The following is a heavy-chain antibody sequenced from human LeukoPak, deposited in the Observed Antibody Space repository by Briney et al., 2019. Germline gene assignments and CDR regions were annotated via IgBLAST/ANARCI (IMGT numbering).Heavy chain of an antibody. V-gene: IGHV1-69-2*01. D-gene: IGHD1-20*01. CDR3: ARAEQYNWNDAASSVLDI. J-gene: IGHJ3*02. CDR1: GYTFTDYY. Sequence: GASVKVSCKASGYTFTDYYMHWVQQAPGKGLEWMGRVDPEDGETIYAEKFQGRVTITADTSTDTAYMELSSLRSEDTAVYYCARAEQYNWNDAASSVLDIWGQGTMVTVSS. CDR2: VDPEDGET.